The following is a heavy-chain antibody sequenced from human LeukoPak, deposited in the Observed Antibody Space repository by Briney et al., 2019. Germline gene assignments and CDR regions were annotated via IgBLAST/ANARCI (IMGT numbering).Heavy chain of an antibody. V-gene: IGHV4-39*01. CDR1: GGSISSSSYY. CDR2: IYYSRST. Sequence: SETLSLTCTVSGGSISSSSYYWGWLRQPPGKGLEWIGGIYYSRSTYYHPSLKSRVTISVDTSKNQFSLKLSSVTAADTAVYYCARHGTVGLVVVSAEYFQHWGQGTLVTVSS. CDR3: ARHGTVGLVVVSAEYFQH. D-gene: IGHD3-22*01. J-gene: IGHJ1*01.